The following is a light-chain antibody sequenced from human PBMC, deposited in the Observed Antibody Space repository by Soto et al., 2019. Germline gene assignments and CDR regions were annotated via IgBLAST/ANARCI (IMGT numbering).Light chain of an antibody. CDR3: CSYAGSFVV. CDR2: DVS. V-gene: IGLV2-11*01. CDR1: NSDVGGYNY. Sequence: QSALTQPRSVSGSPGQSVTISCTGANSDVGGYNYVSWYQQHPGKAPKLMIYDVSKRPSGVPDRFSGSKSGNTAYLTISGLQSEDEADYYCCSYAGSFVVFGGGTQVTVL. J-gene: IGLJ2*01.